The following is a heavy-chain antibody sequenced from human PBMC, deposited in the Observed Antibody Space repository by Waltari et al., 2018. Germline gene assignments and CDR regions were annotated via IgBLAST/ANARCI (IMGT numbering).Heavy chain of an antibody. D-gene: IGHD6-19*01. CDR2: IYHSGST. CDR1: GYSISSGYY. J-gene: IGHJ4*02. CDR3: ASYSSGRFFDY. Sequence: QVQLQESGPGLVKPSETLSLTCAVSGYSISSGYYWGWIRQPPGKGLEWIGSIYHSGSTYSTPSLKSRVTISVDTSKNQFSLKLSSVTAADTAVYYCASYSSGRFFDYWGQGTLVTVSS. V-gene: IGHV4-38-2*01.